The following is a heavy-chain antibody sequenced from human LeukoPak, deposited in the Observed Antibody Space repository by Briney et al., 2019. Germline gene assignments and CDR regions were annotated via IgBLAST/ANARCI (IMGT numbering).Heavy chain of an antibody. V-gene: IGHV4-39*01. CDR2: IYYSGST. CDR3: VGGSGSPLGWFDP. D-gene: IGHD1-26*01. CDR1: GGSISSSSYY. Sequence: SETLSLTCTVSGGSISSSSYYWGWIRQPPGKGLEWIGSIYYSGSTYYNPSLKSRVTISVDTSKNQFSLKLSSVTAADTAVYYCVGGSGSPLGWFDPWGQGTLVTVSS. J-gene: IGHJ5*02.